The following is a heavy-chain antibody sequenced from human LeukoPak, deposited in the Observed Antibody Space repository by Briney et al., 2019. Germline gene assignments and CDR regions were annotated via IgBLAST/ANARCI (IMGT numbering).Heavy chain of an antibody. J-gene: IGHJ5*02. D-gene: IGHD3-10*01. V-gene: IGHV3-7*04. CDR2: IKQDGSEK. CDR3: ARVQSGYTNIWFVWFDP. Sequence: PGGSLRLSCAASGFVLSTYWMTWVRQARGKGLEWVASIKQDGSEKYYVDSVKGRFTVARDNSKNSLSLQMNSLRDEDTALYFCARVQSGYTNIWFVWFDPWGQGTLVTVSS. CDR1: GFVLSTYW.